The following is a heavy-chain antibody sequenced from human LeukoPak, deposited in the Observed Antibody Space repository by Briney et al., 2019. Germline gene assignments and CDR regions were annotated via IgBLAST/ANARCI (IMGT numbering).Heavy chain of an antibody. Sequence: GGSLRLSCAASGFPFSSYAMNWVRPAPGKGLEWVAVISYDGSNKYYADSVKGRFTISRDNSKNTLYLQMNSLRAEDTAVYYCARPRIAAAGTDNWFDPWGQGTLVTVSS. CDR2: ISYDGSNK. J-gene: IGHJ5*02. CDR3: ARPRIAAAGTDNWFDP. CDR1: GFPFSSYA. V-gene: IGHV3-30-3*01. D-gene: IGHD6-13*01.